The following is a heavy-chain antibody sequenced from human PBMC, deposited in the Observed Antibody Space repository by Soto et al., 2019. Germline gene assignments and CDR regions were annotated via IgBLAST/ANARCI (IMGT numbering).Heavy chain of an antibody. CDR1: GGSISTEYY. CDR2: FYYSGST. CDR3: GRAPYRGANSRGAFDI. D-gene: IGHD7-27*01. J-gene: IGHJ3*02. V-gene: IGHV4-30-4*01. Sequence: QVQLQESGPGLVKPSQTLSLTCTVSGGSISTEYYWSWIRKPPGKGLEWIGYFYYSGSTYYNPSLKNRITISVATSKNQFSLKVYSVTAADTAVYYCGRAPYRGANSRGAFDIWGQGTMVTVSS.